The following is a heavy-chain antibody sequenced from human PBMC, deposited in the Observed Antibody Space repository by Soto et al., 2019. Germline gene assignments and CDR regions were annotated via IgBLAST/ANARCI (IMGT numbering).Heavy chain of an antibody. CDR3: ARHPGYCSGSSCYGYYTMDV. J-gene: IGHJ6*02. V-gene: IGHV4-34*01. Sequence: SETLSLTCAVYGESLSCYYWSWIRQSPGQGLEWIGEIYYSGSTNYNPSLKSRATISAVWSANQFSLKLSSVTAADTAVYSCARHPGYCSGSSCYGYYTMDVWGQGTTVT. CDR2: IYYSGST. D-gene: IGHD2-2*01. CDR1: GESLSCYY.